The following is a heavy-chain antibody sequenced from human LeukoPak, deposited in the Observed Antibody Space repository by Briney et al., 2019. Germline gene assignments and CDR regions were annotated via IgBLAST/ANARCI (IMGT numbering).Heavy chain of an antibody. CDR2: LNPSGGSS. CDR1: GYTVTSYY. CDR3: ASVYKHGMDV. D-gene: IGHD5-24*01. J-gene: IGHJ6*02. V-gene: IGHV1-46*01. Sequence: ASVKVSCKASGYTVTSYYMHWMRQAPGQGLEWMAILNPSGGSSNYAQKFQGRATLTRATSTGTVYMELSSLRSEDTAVYYCASVYKHGMDVWGQGTTVTVSS.